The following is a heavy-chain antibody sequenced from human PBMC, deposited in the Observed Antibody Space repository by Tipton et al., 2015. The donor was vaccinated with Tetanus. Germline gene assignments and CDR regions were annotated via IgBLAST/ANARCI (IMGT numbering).Heavy chain of an antibody. D-gene: IGHD3-16*01. J-gene: IGHJ5*02. Sequence: SLRLSCTASGFSFGDYAMSWFRQAPGKGLEWVGFIRSKAYGGATEYAAAVRGRFIISRDDSQSIAYLQMNSLKTEDTAVYYCARDQGGGRVARLNWFGPWGQGTLVTVSS. CDR3: ARDQGGGRVARLNWFGP. CDR2: IRSKAYGGAT. CDR1: GFSFGDYA. V-gene: IGHV3-49*03.